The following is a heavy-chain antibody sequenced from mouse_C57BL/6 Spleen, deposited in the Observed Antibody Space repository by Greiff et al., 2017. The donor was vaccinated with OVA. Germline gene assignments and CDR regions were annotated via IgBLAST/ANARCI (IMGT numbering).Heavy chain of an antibody. CDR1: GYAFSSYW. V-gene: IGHV1-80*01. CDR2: IYPGDGDT. Sequence: VQLQQSGAELVKPGASVKISCKASGYAFSSYWMNWVKQRPGKGLEWIGQIYPGDGDTNYNGKFKGKATLTADTSSSTAYMQLSSLTSEDSAVYFCARSTITTVVATEAMDYWGQGTSVTVSS. J-gene: IGHJ4*01. D-gene: IGHD1-1*01. CDR3: ARSTITTVVATEAMDY.